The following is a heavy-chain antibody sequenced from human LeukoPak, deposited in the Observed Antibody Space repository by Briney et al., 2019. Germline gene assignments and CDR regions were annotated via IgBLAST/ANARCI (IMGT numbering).Heavy chain of an antibody. V-gene: IGHV4-34*01. CDR3: ARRSLYYYDSSGYYGY. Sequence: SETLSLTCAVYGGSFSGYYWSWIRQPPGKGLEWIGEINHSGSTNYNPSLKSRVTISVDTSKNQFSLKLSSVTAADTAVYYCARRSLYYYDSSGYYGYWGQGTLVTVSS. J-gene: IGHJ4*02. D-gene: IGHD3-22*01. CDR2: INHSGST. CDR1: GGSFSGYY.